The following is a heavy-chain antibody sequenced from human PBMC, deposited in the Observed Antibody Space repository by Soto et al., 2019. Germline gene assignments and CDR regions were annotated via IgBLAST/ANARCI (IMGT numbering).Heavy chain of an antibody. CDR2: INAGNGNT. D-gene: IGHD3-10*01. J-gene: IGHJ5*02. Sequence: ASVKVSCKASGYTFTSYAMHWVRQAPGQRLEWMGWINAGNGNTKYSQKFQGRVTITRDTSASTAYMELSSLRSEDTAVYYCARDHAMVRGVIGWFDPWGQGTLVPVS. CDR1: GYTFTSYA. CDR3: ARDHAMVRGVIGWFDP. V-gene: IGHV1-3*01.